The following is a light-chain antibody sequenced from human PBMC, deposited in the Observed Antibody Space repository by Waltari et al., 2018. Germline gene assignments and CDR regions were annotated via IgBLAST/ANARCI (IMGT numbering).Light chain of an antibody. V-gene: IGLV2-23*02. J-gene: IGLJ1*01. CDR1: RSDIGGFNL. Sequence: QSALTQPASVSGSPGQSITLPSPGTRSDIGGFNLFSWYQQHPGKAPKLLIYEVDKRPSGVSDRFSGSKSGNTASLTISGLQAEDETDYYCYSYAGASTYVFGTGTKVTVL. CDR3: YSYAGASTYV. CDR2: EVD.